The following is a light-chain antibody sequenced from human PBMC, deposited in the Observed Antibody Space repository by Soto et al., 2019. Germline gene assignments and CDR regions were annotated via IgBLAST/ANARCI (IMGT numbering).Light chain of an antibody. Sequence: EIVLTQSPATLSLSPGERATLSCRASQSVATYLAWYQHKPGQAPRLLIYDASSRATGIPARFSGTGSGADFSLTITRLEPEDFAVYYCQQYGDSPGTFGQGTKVDIK. CDR3: QQYGDSPGT. V-gene: IGKV3-20*01. CDR2: DAS. J-gene: IGKJ1*01. CDR1: QSVATY.